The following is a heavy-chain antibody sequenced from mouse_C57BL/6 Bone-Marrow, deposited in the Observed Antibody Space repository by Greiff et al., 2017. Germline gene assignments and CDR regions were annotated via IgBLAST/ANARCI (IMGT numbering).Heavy chain of an antibody. V-gene: IGHV1-69*01. J-gene: IGHJ3*01. Sequence: QVQLKQSGAELVMPGASVKLSCKASGYTFTSYWMHWVKQRPGQGLEWIGEIDPSDSYTNYNQKFKGKSTLTVDKSSSTAYMQLSSLTSEDSAVYYCARDYYDYDDWFAYWGQGTLVTVSA. CDR1: GYTFTSYW. D-gene: IGHD2-4*01. CDR2: IDPSDSYT. CDR3: ARDYYDYDDWFAY.